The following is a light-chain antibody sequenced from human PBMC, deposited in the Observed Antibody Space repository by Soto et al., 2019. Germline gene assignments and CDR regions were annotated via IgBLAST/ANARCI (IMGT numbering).Light chain of an antibody. Sequence: QSTLTQPPSVSGSPGQSIPISCTGVRTDAADRYDYVSWYQPHPGQAPQLIIYDVSNRPSGVSDRFSGSKAGNTASLTISGLQAEDEAEYYCTSYTSSTPFCVFGTGTKVTVL. CDR1: RTDAADRYDY. CDR3: TSYTSSTPFCV. CDR2: DVS. V-gene: IGLV2-14*03. J-gene: IGLJ1*01.